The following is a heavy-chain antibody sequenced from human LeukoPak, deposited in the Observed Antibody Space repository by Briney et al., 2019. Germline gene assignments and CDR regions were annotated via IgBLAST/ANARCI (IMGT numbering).Heavy chain of an antibody. CDR1: GGSISSSNYY. CDR2: NYYSGST. V-gene: IGHV4-39*01. D-gene: IGHD3-22*01. CDR3: ARLSLAPVHSGGYYGLNAFDI. J-gene: IGHJ3*02. Sequence: KPSATLSLTCTVSGGSISSSNYYWGWLRPPPGKLLEWIGSNYYSGSTYYNPSLKSRVTISVDTSKNQFSLKLSSVTAADTAVYYCARLSLAPVHSGGYYGLNAFDIWGQGTMVTVSS.